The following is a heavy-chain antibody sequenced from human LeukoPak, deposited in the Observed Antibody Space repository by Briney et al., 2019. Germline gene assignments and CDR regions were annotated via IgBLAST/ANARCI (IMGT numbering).Heavy chain of an antibody. CDR3: AKGYDSSGYSYYFDY. CDR1: GYSINNGYY. V-gene: IGHV4-61*01. Sequence: SETLSLTCTVSGYSINNGYYWSWIRQPPGQGLEWIGYIYYSGSTNYNPSLKSRVTISVDTSKNHFSLKLSSVTAADTAVYYCAKGYDSSGYSYYFDYWGQGTLVTVSS. J-gene: IGHJ4*02. D-gene: IGHD3-22*01. CDR2: IYYSGST.